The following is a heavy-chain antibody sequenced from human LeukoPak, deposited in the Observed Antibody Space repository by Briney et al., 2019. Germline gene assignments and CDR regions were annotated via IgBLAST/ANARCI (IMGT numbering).Heavy chain of an antibody. CDR2: ISYDGSNK. CDR1: GFTFSSYG. J-gene: IGHJ4*02. CDR3: AKDRRYYGSGSHLDY. V-gene: IGHV3-30*18. Sequence: GGSLRLSCAASGFTFSSYGMHWVRQAPGKGLEWVVVISYDGSNKYYADSVKGRFTISRDNSKNTLYLQMNSLRAEDTAVYYCAKDRRYYGSGSHLDYWGQGTLVTVSS. D-gene: IGHD3-10*01.